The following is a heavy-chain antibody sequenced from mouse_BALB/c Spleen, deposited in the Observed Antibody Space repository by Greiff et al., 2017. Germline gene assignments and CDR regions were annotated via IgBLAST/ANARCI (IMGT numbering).Heavy chain of an antibody. D-gene: IGHD2-4*01. CDR2: ISSGGSYT. Sequence: EVQRVESGGGLVKPGGSLKLSCAASGFTFSSYAMSWVRQTPEKRLEWVATISSGGSYTYYPDSVKGRFTISRDNAKNTLYLQMSSLRSEDTAMYYCARRTMITRDWYFDVWGAGTTVTVSS. V-gene: IGHV5-9-3*01. CDR3: ARRTMITRDWYFDV. J-gene: IGHJ1*01. CDR1: GFTFSSYA.